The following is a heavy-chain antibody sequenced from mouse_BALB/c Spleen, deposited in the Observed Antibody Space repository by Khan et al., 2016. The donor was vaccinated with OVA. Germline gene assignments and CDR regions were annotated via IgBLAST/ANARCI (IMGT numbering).Heavy chain of an antibody. Sequence: QVQLKESGAELAKPGASVKMSCKASGYTFTSFWMHWVKQRPGQGLEWIGYINPTSGYTDYNEKFKDRATLSADKYSSKAYMQLSSLTSVDSAVYFCTRDRIDYWGQGTTLTVSS. CDR1: GYTFTSFW. CDR3: TRDRIDY. V-gene: IGHV1-7*01. J-gene: IGHJ2*01. CDR2: INPTSGYT.